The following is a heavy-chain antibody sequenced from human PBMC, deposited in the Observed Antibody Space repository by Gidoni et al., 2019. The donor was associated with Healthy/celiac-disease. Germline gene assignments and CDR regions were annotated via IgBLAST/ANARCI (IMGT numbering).Heavy chain of an antibody. V-gene: IGHV3-21*01. D-gene: IGHD6-19*01. CDR1: GFTFSSYS. CDR3: ARDRDSSGPGAPFPGDYGMDV. Sequence: VQLVESGGGLVKPGGSLRLSCAASGFTFSSYSMNWVRQAPGKGLEWVSSISSSSSYIYYADSVKGRFTISRDNAKNSLYLQMNSLRAEDTAVYYCARDRDSSGPGAPFPGDYGMDVWGQGTTVTVSS. CDR2: ISSSSSYI. J-gene: IGHJ6*02.